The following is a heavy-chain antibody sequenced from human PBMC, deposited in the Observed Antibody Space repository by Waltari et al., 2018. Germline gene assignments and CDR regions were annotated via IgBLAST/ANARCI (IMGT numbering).Heavy chain of an antibody. CDR3: ARDRGRGLYLDS. Sequence: QQSGPGLVKPSESLFLSCAVSGDSVSNNYWWSWVRQPPGQGLEWSGQIHGTGKTNYNPSLESRVTVSMDTSNNQFSLRVTSPTAADTAVYFCARDRGRGLYLDSWGQGTLVTVS. D-gene: IGHD1-26*01. CDR1: GDSVSNNYW. V-gene: IGHV4-4*02. J-gene: IGHJ4*02. CDR2: IHGTGKT.